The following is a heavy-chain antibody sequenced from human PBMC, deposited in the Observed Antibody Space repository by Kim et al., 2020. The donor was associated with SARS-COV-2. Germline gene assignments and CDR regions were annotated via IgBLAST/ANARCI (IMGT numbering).Heavy chain of an antibody. D-gene: IGHD3-16*02. Sequence: GGSLRLSCKASGFPFSDYWMSWIRQAPGRGLEWISYITGNGINTFHAESVKGRFTISRNNFKNMLYLQMDSLRVDDTAIYYCARDRDIWGSFRLASWGQGTLVAVSP. J-gene: IGHJ4*02. V-gene: IGHV3-11*01. CDR1: GFPFSDYW. CDR2: ITGNGINT. CDR3: ARDRDIWGSFRLAS.